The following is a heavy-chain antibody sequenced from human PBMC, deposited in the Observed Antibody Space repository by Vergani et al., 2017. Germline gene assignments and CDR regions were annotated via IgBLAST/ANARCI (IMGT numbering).Heavy chain of an antibody. V-gene: IGHV1-18*04. CDR3: ARNRGNSADYNFYY. CDR1: GYTFRNYG. CDR2: ISVYNGET. D-gene: IGHD3-22*01. Sequence: QVQLVPSGAEVKKPGASEKVSCEGSGYTFRNYGISWVRQAPGEGLEWLGWISVYNGETKFAQKFQGRVTLTIDTSTDTAYMEKVSLISDDTAVYYCARNRGNSADYNFYYWGQGTLVTVSS. J-gene: IGHJ4*02.